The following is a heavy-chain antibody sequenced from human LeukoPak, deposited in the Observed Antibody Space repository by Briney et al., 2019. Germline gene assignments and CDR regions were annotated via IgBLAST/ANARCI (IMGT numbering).Heavy chain of an antibody. CDR3: TRVGSSGWYDNY. D-gene: IGHD6-19*01. CDR2: IRSKAYGGTT. J-gene: IGHJ4*02. Sequence: PGGSLRLSCAASGFTFSSYWMSWVRQAPGKGLEWVGFIRSKAYGGTTEYAASVKGRFTISRDDSKSIAYLQMNSLKTEDTAVYYCTRVGSSGWYDNYWGQGNLVTVSS. CDR1: GFTFSSYW. V-gene: IGHV3-49*04.